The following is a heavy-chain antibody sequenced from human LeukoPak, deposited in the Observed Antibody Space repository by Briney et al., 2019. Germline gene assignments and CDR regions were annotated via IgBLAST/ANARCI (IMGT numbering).Heavy chain of an antibody. J-gene: IGHJ5*02. CDR2: IKPDGSEK. D-gene: IGHD1-26*01. V-gene: IGHV3-7*01. Sequence: GGSLRLSCAVSGFTFSTYWMSWVRQAPGKGLEWVANIKPDGSEKYYVDSLKGRFTISRDNAKNSLYLQMNSLRAEDTAVYYCARGGAFRFDHWGQGTLVTVSS. CDR3: ARGGAFRFDH. CDR1: GFTFSTYW.